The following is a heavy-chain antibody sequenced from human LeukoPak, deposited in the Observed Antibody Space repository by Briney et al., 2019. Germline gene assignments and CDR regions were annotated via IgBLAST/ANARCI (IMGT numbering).Heavy chain of an antibody. CDR1: GGSISSYY. D-gene: IGHD3-16*02. CDR2: INHSGST. Sequence: SETLSLTCTVSGGSISSYYWSWIRQPPGKGLEWIGEINHSGSTNYNPSLKSRVTISVDTSKNQFSLKLSSVTAADTAVYYCARGRDDYVWGSYRYYYYYYMDVWGKGTTVTVSS. V-gene: IGHV4-34*01. CDR3: ARGRDDYVWGSYRYYYYYYMDV. J-gene: IGHJ6*03.